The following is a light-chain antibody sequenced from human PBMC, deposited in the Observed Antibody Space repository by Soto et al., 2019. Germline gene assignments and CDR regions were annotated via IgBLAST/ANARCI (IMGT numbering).Light chain of an antibody. CDR1: SSNIGSNT. J-gene: IGLJ1*01. Sequence: QSVLTQPPSTSGTPGQRVTFSCSGGSSNIGSNTVNWYQHLPGTAPKLLIYSNNQRPSGVPDRFSGSKSGTSASLAVSGLQSEDEAEYFCFSFTTTSTHVFGTATKLTVL. CDR2: SNN. CDR3: FSFTTTSTHV. V-gene: IGLV1-44*01.